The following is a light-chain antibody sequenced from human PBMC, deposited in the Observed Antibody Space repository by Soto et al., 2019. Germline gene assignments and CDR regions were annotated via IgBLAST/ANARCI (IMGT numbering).Light chain of an antibody. CDR1: SSNIGINY. V-gene: IGLV1-47*01. CDR2: RNN. CDR3: AAWDDSLSGHVV. J-gene: IGLJ2*01. Sequence: QYVLTQPPSASGTPGQRVTISCSGSSSNIGINYVYWYQQLPGTAPKLLIYRNNQRPSGVPDRFFGSKSGTSASLAISGLRSEDEADYYCAAWDDSLSGHVVFGGGTKLTVL.